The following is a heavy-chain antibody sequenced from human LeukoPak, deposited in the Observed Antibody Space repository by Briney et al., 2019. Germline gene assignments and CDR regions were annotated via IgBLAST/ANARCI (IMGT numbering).Heavy chain of an antibody. CDR3: ARHRENSYESSHMGFDP. J-gene: IGHJ5*02. CDR2: ISASGRT. D-gene: IGHD3-22*01. V-gene: IGHV4-4*09. CDR1: GASISRHY. Sequence: SETLSLTCIVSGASISRHYWSWIQQSPGKGLGWIGYISASGRTNYNPALKSRVTISGDTSKNQFSLRLTSVTAADTAVYYCARHRENSYESSHMGFDPWGPGILVTVSS.